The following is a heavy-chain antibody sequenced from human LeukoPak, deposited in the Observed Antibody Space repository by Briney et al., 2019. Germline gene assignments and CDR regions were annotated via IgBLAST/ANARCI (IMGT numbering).Heavy chain of an antibody. CDR2: ISWNSGSI. D-gene: IGHD1-26*01. J-gene: IGHJ3*02. Sequence: GGSLRLSCAASGFTFDDYAMHWVRQVPGKGLEWVSGISWNSGSIGYVDSVKGRFTISRDNAKNTLYLQMNSLRAEDTAVYYCARSGRGGAFDIWGQGTMVTVSS. CDR3: ARSGRGGAFDI. CDR1: GFTFDDYA. V-gene: IGHV3-9*01.